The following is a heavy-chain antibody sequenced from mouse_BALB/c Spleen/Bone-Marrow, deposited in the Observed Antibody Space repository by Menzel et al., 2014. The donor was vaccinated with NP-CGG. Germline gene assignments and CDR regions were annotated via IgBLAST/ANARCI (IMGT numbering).Heavy chain of an antibody. V-gene: IGHV1S81*02. CDR1: GYTFTSYW. CDR2: INPSNGRT. Sequence: QVQLQQSGAELVKPGASVKLSCKASGYTFTSYWMHWVKQRPGQGLEWIGEINPSNGRTNYNEKFKSKATLTVDKSSSTAYMQLSRLTSEDSAVYYCARGRPSAMDYWGQGTSVTVAS. J-gene: IGHJ4*01. CDR3: ARGRPSAMDY.